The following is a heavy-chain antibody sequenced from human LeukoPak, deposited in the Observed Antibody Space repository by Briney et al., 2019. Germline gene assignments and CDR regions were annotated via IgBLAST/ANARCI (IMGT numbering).Heavy chain of an antibody. CDR2: IYSGGST. CDR3: ARDQPRGILTGYYRGSD. J-gene: IGHJ4*02. D-gene: IGHD3-9*01. Sequence: GGSLRLSCAASGFTFSSNYMSWVRQAPGKGLEGVSVIYSGGSTYYSDSVTGRFTISRDNSKNTLYLQMNSLRAEDTAVYYCARDQPRGILTGYYRGSDWGQGTLVTVSS. V-gene: IGHV3-53*01. CDR1: GFTFSSNY.